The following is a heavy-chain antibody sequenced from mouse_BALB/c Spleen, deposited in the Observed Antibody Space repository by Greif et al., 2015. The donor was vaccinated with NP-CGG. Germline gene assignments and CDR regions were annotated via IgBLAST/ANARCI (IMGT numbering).Heavy chain of an antibody. CDR1: GYTFTSYW. J-gene: IGHJ4*01. D-gene: IGHD2-14*01. CDR3: TRSRYGYAMDY. V-gene: IGHV1-69*02. CDR2: IYPSDSYT. Sequence: QVQLQQSGAELVRPGASVKLSCKASGYTFTSYWINWVKQRPGQGLEWIGNIYPSDSYTNYNQKFKDKATLTVDKSSSTAYMQLSSPTSEDSAVYYCTRSRYGYAMDYWGQGTSVTVSS.